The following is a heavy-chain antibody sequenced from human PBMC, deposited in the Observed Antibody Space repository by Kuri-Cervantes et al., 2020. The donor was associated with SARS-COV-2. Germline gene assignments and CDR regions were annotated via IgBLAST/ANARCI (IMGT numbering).Heavy chain of an antibody. CDR3: AKVDYCSGGSCYPGGAFDI. V-gene: IGHV3-30*02. D-gene: IGHD2-15*01. Sequence: GGSLRLSCAASGFTFSSYWMHWVRQAPGKGLEWVAFIRYDGSNKYYADSVKGRFTISRDNSKNTLYLQMNSLRAEDTAVYYCAKVDYCSGGSCYPGGAFDIWGQGTMVTVSS. J-gene: IGHJ3*02. CDR1: GFTFSSYW. CDR2: IRYDGSNK.